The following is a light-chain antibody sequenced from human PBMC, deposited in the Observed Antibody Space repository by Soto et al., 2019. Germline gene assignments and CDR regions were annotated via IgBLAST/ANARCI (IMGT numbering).Light chain of an antibody. CDR3: SSYTSSITLV. V-gene: IGLV2-14*03. Sequence: QSALTQPASVSGSPGQSITISCTGTSSDIGAYNLVSWYQQHPGKVPKLLIYDVTYRPSGVSNRFSGFKSGTTASLTISGLHAEDEAYYYCSSYTSSITLVFGGGTKLTVL. CDR2: DVT. J-gene: IGLJ3*02. CDR1: SSDIGAYNL.